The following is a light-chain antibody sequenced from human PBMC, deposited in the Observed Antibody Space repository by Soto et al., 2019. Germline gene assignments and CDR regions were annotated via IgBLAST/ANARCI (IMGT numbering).Light chain of an antibody. J-gene: IGKJ3*01. CDR3: QQYGTSPRFT. CDR2: GAS. Sequence: EIVLTQSPGTLSLSPGERATLSCRASQRVSASFLAWYQQRPGQAPRLLIYGASSIATGIPDRFSGSGSGTDFTLTISRLEPEDLAVYYCQQYGTSPRFTFGPGTKVDIK. CDR1: QRVSASF. V-gene: IGKV3-20*01.